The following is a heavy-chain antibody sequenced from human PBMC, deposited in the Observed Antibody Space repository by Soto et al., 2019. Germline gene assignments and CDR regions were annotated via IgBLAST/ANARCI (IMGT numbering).Heavy chain of an antibody. V-gene: IGHV3-7*03. Sequence: EVQLVESGGGLVQPGGSLRLSCAASGFTFSSYWMSWVRQAPGKGLEWVANIKQDGSEKYYVDSVKGRFTISRDNAKNSLHLQMNSLRAEDTAVYYCAREGRKWELPFDYWGQGTLVIVST. CDR3: AREGRKWELPFDY. CDR2: IKQDGSEK. CDR1: GFTFSSYW. D-gene: IGHD1-26*01. J-gene: IGHJ4*02.